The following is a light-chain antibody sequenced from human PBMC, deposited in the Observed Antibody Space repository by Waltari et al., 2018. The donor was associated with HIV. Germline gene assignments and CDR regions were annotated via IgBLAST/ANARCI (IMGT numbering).Light chain of an antibody. V-gene: IGKV3-20*01. CDR3: QQYDSSLIT. J-gene: IGKJ5*01. CDR1: QSVSSSY. Sequence: DIVLTQSPGTLSLSPGERATLSCRASQSVSSSYLAWYQQKPGQAPRLLIYGASSRATGIPDRFSGSGSGTDFTLTISRLDPEDFAVYYCQQYDSSLITFGQGTRLEIK. CDR2: GAS.